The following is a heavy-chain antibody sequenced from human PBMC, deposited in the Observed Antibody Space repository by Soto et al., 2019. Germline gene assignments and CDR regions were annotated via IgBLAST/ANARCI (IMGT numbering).Heavy chain of an antibody. J-gene: IGHJ4*02. Sequence: VQLVQSGAEVKKPGASVKVSGKASGSTFTGYYIHWVRQPPGQGLEWMGWINPNSGGTNYAQKFQGWVTMTRDTSISTAYMELSRLRSDDTAVYYCARDPGYGSGSYYDYWGQGTLVTVSS. D-gene: IGHD3-10*01. V-gene: IGHV1-2*04. CDR3: ARDPGYGSGSYYDY. CDR1: GSTFTGYY. CDR2: INPNSGGT.